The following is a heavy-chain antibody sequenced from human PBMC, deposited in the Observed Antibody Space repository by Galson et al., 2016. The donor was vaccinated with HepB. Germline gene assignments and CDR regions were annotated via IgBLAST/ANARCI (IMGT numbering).Heavy chain of an antibody. CDR2: TFYNGSD. J-gene: IGHJ5*02. D-gene: IGHD3-10*01. Sequence: TLSLTCTVSGGAISRGGYYWSWIRQVPGKGLEWIGYTFYNGSDYYNPSFKNRVTISADTSKNQIYLNMMFATVADTAVYYCARTFPDLDYYRPGKYFFDTWGQGARVIVSA. CDR3: ARTFPDLDYYRPGKYFFDT. V-gene: IGHV4-31*03. CDR1: GGAISRGGYY.